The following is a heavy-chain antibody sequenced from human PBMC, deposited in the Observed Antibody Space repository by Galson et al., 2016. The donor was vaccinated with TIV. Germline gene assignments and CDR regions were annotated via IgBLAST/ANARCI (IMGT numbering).Heavy chain of an antibody. CDR3: AHIRITLIPDAFYI. CDR2: FYWDDDT. Sequence: PALVKPTQTLTLTCTFSGFSLSDTGVGVGWIRQPPGKALEWLGIFYWDDDTRYSPSLGSRLTIPKDTSKNQVVLTVTDMDPVDTGTYFCAHIRITLIPDAFYIWGQGTTVTVSS. V-gene: IGHV2-5*02. CDR1: GFSLSDTGVG. D-gene: IGHD3-22*01. J-gene: IGHJ3*02.